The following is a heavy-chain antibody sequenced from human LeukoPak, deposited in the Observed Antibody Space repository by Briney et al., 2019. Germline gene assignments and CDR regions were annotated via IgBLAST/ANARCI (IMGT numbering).Heavy chain of an antibody. D-gene: IGHD6-19*01. CDR3: AKRYSNGWFYFDY. CDR1: GFTFSSYA. CDR2: ISGSGGST. V-gene: IGHV3-23*01. Sequence: GGSLRLSCAASGFTFSSYAMAWVRQAPGKGLEWVSGISGSGGSTFYADSVKGRFTISRVNSKNTLYLQMNSLRAEDTAVFYCAKRYSNGWFYFDYWGQGTLVTVSS. J-gene: IGHJ4*02.